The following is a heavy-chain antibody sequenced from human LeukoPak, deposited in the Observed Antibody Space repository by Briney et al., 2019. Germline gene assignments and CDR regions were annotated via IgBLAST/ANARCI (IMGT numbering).Heavy chain of an antibody. Sequence: GGSLRLSCAASGFSFSDYYMSWIRQAPGKGLEWVSYISSSGSTIYYADSVKGRFTISRDNAKKSLYLQMNSLRAEDTAVYYCARTLEYDILTGYCFDYWGQGTLVTVSS. CDR3: ARTLEYDILTGYCFDY. CDR1: GFSFSDYY. D-gene: IGHD3-9*01. J-gene: IGHJ4*02. V-gene: IGHV3-11*01. CDR2: ISSSGSTI.